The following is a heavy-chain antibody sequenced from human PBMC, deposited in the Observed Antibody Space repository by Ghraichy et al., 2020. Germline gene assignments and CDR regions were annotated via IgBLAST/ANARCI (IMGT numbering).Heavy chain of an antibody. CDR1: GDSVSSNSAA. CDR3: AREYSRKPGIAVALFDY. J-gene: IGHJ4*02. D-gene: IGHD6-19*01. CDR2: TYYRSKWYN. V-gene: IGHV6-1*01. Sequence: SETLSLTCAISGDSVSSNSAAWNWIRQSPSRGLEWLGRTYYRSKWYNDYAVSVKSRITINPDTSKNQFSLQLNSVTPEDTAVYYCAREYSRKPGIAVALFDYWGQGTLVTVSS.